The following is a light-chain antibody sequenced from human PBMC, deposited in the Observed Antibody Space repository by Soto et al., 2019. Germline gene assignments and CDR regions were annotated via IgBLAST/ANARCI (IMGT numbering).Light chain of an antibody. CDR1: QSISSY. CDR2: EAS. Sequence: DIQMTQSPSPLSASVGDRVYITCRTSQSISSYLNWYQAKPGKAPKLLIYEASSLESGVPSRFSGSGTGTDFTLTISSLQPEDSATYYCQQSYSTAPLNFGPGNRVDI. CDR3: QQSYSTAPLN. V-gene: IGKV1-39*01. J-gene: IGKJ3*01.